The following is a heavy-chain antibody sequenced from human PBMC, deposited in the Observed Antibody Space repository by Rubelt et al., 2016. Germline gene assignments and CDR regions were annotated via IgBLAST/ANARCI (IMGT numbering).Heavy chain of an antibody. V-gene: IGHV4-59*01. CDR1: GGSISSYY. CDR2: IYYSWST. CDR3: ASGYSVDD. Sequence: QVQLQESGPGLVKPSETLSLTCTVSGGSISSYYWSWIRQPPGKGLEWIGCIYYSWSTNYNPSLKSRVTRSVVTSKSQFSLKPSAVTAADTAGEYCASGYSVDDCGQGTLVTVSS. J-gene: IGHJ4*02. D-gene: IGHD6-13*01.